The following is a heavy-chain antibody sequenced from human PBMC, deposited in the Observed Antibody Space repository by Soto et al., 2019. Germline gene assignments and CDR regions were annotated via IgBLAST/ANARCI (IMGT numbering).Heavy chain of an antibody. CDR1: GYTFNSFY. CDR2: INPSGGHT. J-gene: IGHJ4*02. D-gene: IGHD1-26*01. Sequence: QVQLVQSGAEVKKPGASVKVSCLTSGYTFNSFYIHWVRQTPGQGFEWLGIINPSGGHTTYAQGVQDGIALTRDTSRRTVYLERSSLPSEDTAVYYCGRRAIVGGTFDCWGPGTLVTVSS. CDR3: GRRAIVGGTFDC. V-gene: IGHV1-46*02.